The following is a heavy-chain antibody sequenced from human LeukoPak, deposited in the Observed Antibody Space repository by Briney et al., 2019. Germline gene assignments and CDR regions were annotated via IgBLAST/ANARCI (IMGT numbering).Heavy chain of an antibody. CDR1: GFTFTNFA. CDR2: ITGDGAT. Sequence: GGSLRLSCAVSGFTFTNFAMMCVRQAPGKGLQWVSSITGDGATYYADSVRGRFMLSRDTSKNTLYLQMNSLTAEDTALYYCAKGAAAGLVDWFDPWGQGTLVTVSS. D-gene: IGHD6-25*01. J-gene: IGHJ5*02. CDR3: AKGAAAGLVDWFDP. V-gene: IGHV3-23*01.